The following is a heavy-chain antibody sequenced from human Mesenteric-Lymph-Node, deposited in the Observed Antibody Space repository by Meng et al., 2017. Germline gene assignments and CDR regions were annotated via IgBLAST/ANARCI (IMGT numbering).Heavy chain of an antibody. J-gene: IGHJ4*02. V-gene: IGHV1-18*01. CDR1: GGTFSSYA. CDR3: ASGTPGRSYCDY. CDR2: FVNYVDT. Sequence: QVQVVWSGAEVKKPGSSVKVSCKASGGTFSSYAISWVRQAPGQGLEWMGWFVNYVDTYPAPKFQGRVTMTTDTHTNTAFMELRSLTSDDTAVYYCASGTPGRSYCDYWGQGTLVTVSS. D-gene: IGHD2-15*01.